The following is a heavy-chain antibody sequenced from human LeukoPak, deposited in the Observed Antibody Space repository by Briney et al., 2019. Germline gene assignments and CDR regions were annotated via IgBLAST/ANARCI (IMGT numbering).Heavy chain of an antibody. CDR2: FDPEDGET. V-gene: IGHV1-24*01. Sequence: ASVKVSCKVSGYTLTELSMHWVRQAPGKGLEWMGGFDPEDGETIYAQKFQGRVTKTEDTSTDTAYMELSSLRSEDTAVYYCATEPWGNDPFFGYWGQGTLVTVSS. D-gene: IGHD1-1*01. J-gene: IGHJ4*02. CDR3: ATEPWGNDPFFGY. CDR1: GYTLTELS.